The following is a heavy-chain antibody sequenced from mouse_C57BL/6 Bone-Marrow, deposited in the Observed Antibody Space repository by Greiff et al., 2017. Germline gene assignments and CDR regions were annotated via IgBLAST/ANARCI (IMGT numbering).Heavy chain of an antibody. Sequence: EVQLQESGGGLVKPGGSLKLSCAASGFTFSDYGMHWVRQAPEKGLEWVAYISSGSSTIYYADTVKGRFTISMDNAKNTLCLQMTSLRSEDTAMYYCARPLCYYGYLAWFAYWGQGTLVTVSA. CDR3: ARPLCYYGYLAWFAY. CDR1: GFTFSDYG. J-gene: IGHJ3*01. V-gene: IGHV5-17*01. CDR2: ISSGSSTI. D-gene: IGHD2-2*01.